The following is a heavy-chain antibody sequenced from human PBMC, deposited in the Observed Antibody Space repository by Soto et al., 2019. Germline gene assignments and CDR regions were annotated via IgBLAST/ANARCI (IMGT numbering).Heavy chain of an antibody. D-gene: IGHD3-10*01. Sequence: QVQLVQSGAEVKKPGSSVKVSCKASGGTFSSYAISWVQQAPGQGLEWMGGIIPIFGTANYAQKFQGRVTITADKSTSTAYMELSSLRSEDTAVYYCARSLWFGEYNWFDPWGQGTLVTVSS. CDR2: IIPIFGTA. CDR1: GGTFSSYA. CDR3: ARSLWFGEYNWFDP. J-gene: IGHJ5*02. V-gene: IGHV1-69*06.